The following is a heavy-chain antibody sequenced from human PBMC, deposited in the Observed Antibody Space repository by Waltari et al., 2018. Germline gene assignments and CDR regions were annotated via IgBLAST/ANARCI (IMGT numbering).Heavy chain of an antibody. CDR2: IYTSGST. CDR1: GGSISSGSYY. V-gene: IGHV4-61*02. J-gene: IGHJ5*02. Sequence: QVQLQESGPGLVKPSQTLSLTCTVSGGSISSGSYYWSWIRQPAGKGLEWIGRIYTSGSTNYNPSLKSRVTISVDTSKNQFSLKLSSVTAADTAVYYCARTFGGVIATNWFDPWGQGTLVTVSS. D-gene: IGHD3-16*02. CDR3: ARTFGGVIATNWFDP.